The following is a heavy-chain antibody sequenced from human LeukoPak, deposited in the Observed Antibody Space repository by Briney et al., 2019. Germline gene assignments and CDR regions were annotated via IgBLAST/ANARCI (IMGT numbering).Heavy chain of an antibody. V-gene: IGHV3-21*01. Sequence: PGGSLRLSCAASGFIFSDYSINWVRQAPGKGLEWVSSISSGSGYIYYADSVKGRFTISRDNAKNSLYLQMNSLRIEDTAVYFCARGMTETPGSPFDNGGQGNLVTVFS. CDR1: GFIFSDYS. J-gene: IGHJ4*02. CDR3: ARGMTETPGSPFDN. D-gene: IGHD2-15*01. CDR2: ISSGSGYI.